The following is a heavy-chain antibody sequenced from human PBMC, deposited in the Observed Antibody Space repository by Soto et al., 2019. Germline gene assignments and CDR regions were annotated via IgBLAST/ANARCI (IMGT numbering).Heavy chain of an antibody. CDR3: VRGGGSYYATGNFDS. CDR1: GGSISSGGYY. J-gene: IGHJ4*01. CDR2: IYYSGST. Sequence: PSETLSLTCTVSGGSISSGGYYWSWIRQHLGKGLEWIGYIYYSGSTYYNPSLKSRVTISVDTSKNQFSLKLSSVTAADTAVYYCVRGGGSYYATGNFDSWRHGPLVTVS. D-gene: IGHD1-26*01. V-gene: IGHV4-31*03.